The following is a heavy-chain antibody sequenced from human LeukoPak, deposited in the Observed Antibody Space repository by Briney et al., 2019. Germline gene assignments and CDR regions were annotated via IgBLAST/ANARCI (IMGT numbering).Heavy chain of an antibody. D-gene: IGHD1-1*01. CDR2: INPNSGGT. V-gene: IGHV1-2*06. J-gene: IGHJ4*02. Sequence: ASVKVSCKASGYTFTGYYMHWVRQAPGQGLEWMGRINPNSGGTNCAQKFQDRVTMTRDTSISTAYMELNSLRSEDTAVYYCARTAPYAGSWNAKANSYYFDYWGQGSLVTVSS. CDR1: GYTFTGYY. CDR3: ARTAPYAGSWNAKANSYYFDY.